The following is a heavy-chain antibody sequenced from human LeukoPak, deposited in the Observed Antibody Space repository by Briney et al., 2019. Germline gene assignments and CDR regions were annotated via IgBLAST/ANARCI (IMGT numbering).Heavy chain of an antibody. V-gene: IGHV2-5*01. J-gene: IGHJ4*02. Sequence: SWIRQPPGKALEWLALIYWNDDKRYSPSLKTRLTITKDTSKNQVVLTMTNMDPVDTATYYCVHRRISSGFEYWGQGTLVTVSS. D-gene: IGHD6-19*01. CDR3: VHRRISSGFEY. CDR2: IYWNDDK.